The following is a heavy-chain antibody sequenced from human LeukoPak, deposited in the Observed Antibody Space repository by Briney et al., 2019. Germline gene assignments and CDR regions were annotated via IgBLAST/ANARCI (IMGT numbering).Heavy chain of an antibody. V-gene: IGHV3-7*04. Sequence: GGSLRLSCAASGFTFSSYWMSWVRQAPGKGLEWVANIKHDGSKIYYVDSVKGRFTISRDNAKNSLYLQMNSLRAEDTAVYYCERGEHGPGSYHIDYWREGTLVSLSS. CDR1: GFTFSSYW. CDR2: IKHDGSKI. D-gene: IGHD3-10*01. CDR3: ERGEHGPGSYHIDY. J-gene: IGHJ4*02.